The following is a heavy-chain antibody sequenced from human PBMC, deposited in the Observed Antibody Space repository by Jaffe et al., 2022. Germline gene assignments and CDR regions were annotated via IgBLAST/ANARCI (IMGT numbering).Heavy chain of an antibody. V-gene: IGHV3-30*02. Sequence: QVQLVESGGGVVQPGGSLRLSCAASGFTFSSYGMHWVRQAPGKGLEWVAFIRYDGSNKYYADSVKGRFTISRDNSKNTLYLQMNSLRAEDTAVYYCAKGLFYVIRDDAFDIWGQGTMVTVSS. CDR3: AKGLFYVIRDDAFDI. CDR2: IRYDGSNK. CDR1: GFTFSSYG. J-gene: IGHJ3*02. D-gene: IGHD3-9*01.